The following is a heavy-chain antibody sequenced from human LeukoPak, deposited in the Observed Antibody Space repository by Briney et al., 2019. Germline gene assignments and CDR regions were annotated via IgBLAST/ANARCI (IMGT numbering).Heavy chain of an antibody. D-gene: IGHD6-25*01. V-gene: IGHV1-3*01. CDR2: INADNGQT. Sequence: VASVKVSCKASGYIFTTYPIHWVRQAPGQRFEWMGWINADNGQTKYSQKFHDRVTITRDTSASTAYLELGGLKSEDTAVYYCAGDREPATSYYFDYWGQGTLVTVSS. CDR3: AGDREPATSYYFDY. J-gene: IGHJ4*02. CDR1: GYIFTTYP.